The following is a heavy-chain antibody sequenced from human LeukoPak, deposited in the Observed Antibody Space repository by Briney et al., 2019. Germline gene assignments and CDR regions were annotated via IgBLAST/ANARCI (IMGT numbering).Heavy chain of an antibody. J-gene: IGHJ3*02. Sequence: KASETLSLTCTVSGGSISSGGYYWSWIRQHPGKGLEWIGYIYYSGSTYYNPSLKSRVTISVDTSKNQFSLKLSSVTAADTAVYYCARAAAGTFDAFDIWGQGTMVTVPS. CDR1: GGSISSGGYY. CDR2: IYYSGST. CDR3: ARAAAGTFDAFDI. D-gene: IGHD6-13*01. V-gene: IGHV4-31*03.